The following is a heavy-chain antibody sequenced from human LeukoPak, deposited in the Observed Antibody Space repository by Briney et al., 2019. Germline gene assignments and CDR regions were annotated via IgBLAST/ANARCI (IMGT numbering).Heavy chain of an antibody. V-gene: IGHV3-21*01. J-gene: IGHJ4*02. Sequence: PGGSLRLSCAASGFTFSSYSMNWVRQAPGKGLEWVSSISSSSSYIYYADSVKGRFTISRDDAKNSLYLQMSSLRVEDSAVYYCARFETVAVKPIDCWGQGALVTVSS. D-gene: IGHD6-19*01. CDR3: ARFETVAVKPIDC. CDR2: ISSSSSYI. CDR1: GFTFSSYS.